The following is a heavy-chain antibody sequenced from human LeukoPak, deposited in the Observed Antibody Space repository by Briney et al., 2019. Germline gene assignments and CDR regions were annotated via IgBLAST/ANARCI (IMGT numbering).Heavy chain of an antibody. CDR1: GGSISSDRYS. CDR2: IYHSGST. Sequence: PSETLSLTCTVSGGSISSDRYSWSWIRQPAGKELEWIGSIYHSGSTYYNPSLKSRVTISVDTSKNQFSLKLTSVTAADTAVYYCASDEEFSWFFNWGQGTLVTVSS. V-gene: IGHV4-39*07. J-gene: IGHJ4*02. D-gene: IGHD3-10*01. CDR3: ASDEEFSWFFN.